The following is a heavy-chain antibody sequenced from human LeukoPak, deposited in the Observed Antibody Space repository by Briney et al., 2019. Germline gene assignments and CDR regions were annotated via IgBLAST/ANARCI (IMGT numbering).Heavy chain of an antibody. D-gene: IGHD6-13*01. CDR2: ISGSGGST. Sequence: PGGSLRLSCAASGFTFSSYAMSWVRQAPGKGLEWVSAISGSGGSTYYADSVKGRFTISRDNSKNTLYLQMDSLRAEDTAVYYCAKAPRAAAATYNGMDVWGQGTTVTVSS. V-gene: IGHV3-23*01. CDR1: GFTFSSYA. J-gene: IGHJ6*02. CDR3: AKAPRAAAATYNGMDV.